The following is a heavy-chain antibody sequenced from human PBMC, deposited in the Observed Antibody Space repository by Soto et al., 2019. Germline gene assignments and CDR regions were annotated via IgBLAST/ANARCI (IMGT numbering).Heavy chain of an antibody. CDR3: ARDKYYYDSSGYYYVRGYFDY. Sequence: GASVKVSCKASGYTFTSYYMHWVRQAPGQGLEWMGIINPSGGSTSYAQKFQGRVTMTRDTSASKVYMELSSLRSEDTAVYYCARDKYYYDSSGYYYVRGYFDYWGQGTLVTVSS. D-gene: IGHD3-22*01. V-gene: IGHV1-46*01. J-gene: IGHJ4*02. CDR2: INPSGGST. CDR1: GYTFTSYY.